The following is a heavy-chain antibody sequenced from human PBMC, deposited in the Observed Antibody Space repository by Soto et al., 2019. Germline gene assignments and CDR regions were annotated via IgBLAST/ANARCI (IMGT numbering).Heavy chain of an antibody. D-gene: IGHD4-17*01. CDR3: AREPNTVIERIDH. Sequence: QVQLVEYGGGVVQPGGSLRLSCAASGFTFSRHAMHWVRQAPGKGLEWVAVMSDDGSNEYYADSAKGRFTIFRDNSKDMLYLQMNGLRIEDTAVYYCAREPNTVIERIDHWGQGTLVTVSS. V-gene: IGHV3-30-3*01. CDR2: MSDDGSNE. CDR1: GFTFSRHA. J-gene: IGHJ4*02.